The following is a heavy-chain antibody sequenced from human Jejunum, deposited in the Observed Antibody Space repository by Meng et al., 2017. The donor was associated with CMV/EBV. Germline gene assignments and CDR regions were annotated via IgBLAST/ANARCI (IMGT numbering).Heavy chain of an antibody. CDR2: INPNTGDT. CDR3: AKDGGSYLDYYFDY. J-gene: IGHJ4*02. D-gene: IGHD1-26*01. V-gene: IGHV1-2*02. Sequence: DYPFTDYYMQWVRQAPGQGLEWMGWINPNTGDTNYAQKFQGRVTMTRDMSINTVYMELTRLRSDDTAVYYCAKDGGSYLDYYFDYWGQGTLGTVSS. CDR1: DYPFTDYY.